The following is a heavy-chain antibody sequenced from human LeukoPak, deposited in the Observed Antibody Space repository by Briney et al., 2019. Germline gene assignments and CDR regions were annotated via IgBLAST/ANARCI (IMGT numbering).Heavy chain of an antibody. CDR1: GFTFSSYA. D-gene: IGHD3-9*01. J-gene: IGHJ3*02. Sequence: PGRSLRLSCAASGFTFSSYAMHWVRQAPGKGLEWVAVISYEGSNKYYADSVKGRFTISRDNSKNTLYLQMNSLRAEDTAVYYCAKDGYDILTGYSSGAFDIWGQGTMVTVSS. CDR2: ISYEGSNK. CDR3: AKDGYDILTGYSSGAFDI. V-gene: IGHV3-30*04.